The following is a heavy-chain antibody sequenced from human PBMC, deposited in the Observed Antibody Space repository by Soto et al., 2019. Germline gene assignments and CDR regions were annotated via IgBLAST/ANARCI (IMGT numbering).Heavy chain of an antibody. Sequence: GGSLRLSCAASGFTFSSYAMSWVRQAPGKGLEWVSAISGSGGSTYYADSVKGRFTISRDNSKNTLYLQMNSLRAEDTAVYYCAKDKSQNYYDSSGYYGRESDAFDIWGQGTMVTVSS. CDR3: AKDKSQNYYDSSGYYGRESDAFDI. D-gene: IGHD3-22*01. V-gene: IGHV3-23*01. CDR1: GFTFSSYA. CDR2: ISGSGGST. J-gene: IGHJ3*02.